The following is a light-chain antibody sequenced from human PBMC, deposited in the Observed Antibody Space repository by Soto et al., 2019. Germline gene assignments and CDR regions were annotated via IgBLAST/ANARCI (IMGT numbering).Light chain of an antibody. J-gene: IGLJ2*01. CDR1: SSNIGNNY. Sequence: QSVLTQPPSVSAAPGQKVTISCSGSSSNIGNNYVSWYQQLPGTAPKLLIYENNKRPSGIPDRFSGSKSGTSATLGITGLQTGDEADYYCGTWDSSLVVFGGGTKVTVL. CDR3: GTWDSSLVV. CDR2: ENN. V-gene: IGLV1-51*02.